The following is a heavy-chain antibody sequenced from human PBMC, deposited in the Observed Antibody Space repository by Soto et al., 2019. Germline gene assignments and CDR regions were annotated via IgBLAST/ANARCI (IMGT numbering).Heavy chain of an antibody. D-gene: IGHD6-6*01. Sequence: PSETPSLTCTVSGGSISSGYYYWSWIRQPPGKGLEWIGYIYHSGSTYYNPSLKSRVTISVDRSKNQFSLKLSSVTAADTAVYYCAGGIAARPLGYWGQGTLVTVS. J-gene: IGHJ4*02. CDR1: GGSISSGYYY. CDR3: AGGIAARPLGY. V-gene: IGHV4-30-2*01. CDR2: IYHSGST.